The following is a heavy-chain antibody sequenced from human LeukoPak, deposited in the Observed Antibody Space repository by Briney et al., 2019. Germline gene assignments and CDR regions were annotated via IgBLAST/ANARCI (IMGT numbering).Heavy chain of an antibody. CDR3: ARVKDVLRYFDWLLPNWFDP. D-gene: IGHD3-9*01. CDR2: MNPNSGNT. V-gene: IGHV1-8*01. J-gene: IGHJ5*02. Sequence: ASVTVSCKASGYTFTSYDINWVRQATGQGLEWMGWMNPNSGNTGYAQKFQGRVTMTRNTSISTAYMELSSLRSEDTAVYYCARVKDVLRYFDWLLPNWFDPWGQGTLVTVSS. CDR1: GYTFTSYD.